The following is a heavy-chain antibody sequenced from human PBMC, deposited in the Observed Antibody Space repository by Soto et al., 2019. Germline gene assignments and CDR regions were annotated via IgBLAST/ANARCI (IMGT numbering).Heavy chain of an antibody. CDR2: IYHSGNT. CDR3: ARGPYGSGHYQYYYGMDV. Sequence: QLQLQESGSGLVKTSQTLSLTCAVSGGSISSGGFSWTWIRQPPGKGLEWIGYIYHSGNTYYNPSLKSRVTISVDRSKNQFSLKLSSVTAADTAVYYCARGPYGSGHYQYYYGMDVWGQGTTVTVSS. J-gene: IGHJ6*02. V-gene: IGHV4-30-2*01. D-gene: IGHD3-10*01. CDR1: GGSISSGGFS.